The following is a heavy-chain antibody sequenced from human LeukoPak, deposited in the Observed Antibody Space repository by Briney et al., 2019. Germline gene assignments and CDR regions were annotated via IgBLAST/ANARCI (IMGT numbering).Heavy chain of an antibody. Sequence: SETLSLTRTVSSGSISSSSYYWGWIRQPPGKGLERIGSMYYSGSTYYHPSLKSRVTISVDTSKNQFSLTLSSVTAADTAVYYCARLGDDYYYGMDVWGQGITVTVSS. CDR1: SGSISSSSYY. V-gene: IGHV4-39*07. CDR3: ARLGDDYYYGMDV. CDR2: MYYSGST. J-gene: IGHJ6*02.